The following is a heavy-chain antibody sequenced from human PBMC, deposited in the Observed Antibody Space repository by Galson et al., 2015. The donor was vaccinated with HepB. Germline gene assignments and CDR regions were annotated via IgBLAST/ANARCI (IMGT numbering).Heavy chain of an antibody. CDR3: ARDGMGHCSDTGCFSEYYYYAMDV. J-gene: IGHJ6*02. CDR2: IYSGVGT. V-gene: IGHV3-53*01. CDR1: GFIVSRNY. Sequence: SLRLSCAASGFIVSRNYMSWVRQAPGKGLEWVSVIYSGVGTYYADSVKGRFTISRDNSKNTLYLQMNSLRAEDTAVYYCARDGMGHCSDTGCFSEYYYYAMDVWVQGTTVTVSS. D-gene: IGHD2-2*01.